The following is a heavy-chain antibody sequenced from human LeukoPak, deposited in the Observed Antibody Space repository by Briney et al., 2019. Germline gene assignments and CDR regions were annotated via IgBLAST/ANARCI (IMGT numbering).Heavy chain of an antibody. J-gene: IGHJ6*02. CDR3: ARDVYSYALFYYYYGMDV. Sequence: GASVKVSCKASGYTFTSYDINWVRQATGQGLEWMGWMNPNSGNTGYAQKFQGRVTMTRNTSISTAYMELSSLRSEDTAVYYCARDVYSYALFYYYYGMDVWGQGTTVTVSS. CDR2: MNPNSGNT. D-gene: IGHD5-18*01. CDR1: GYTFTSYD. V-gene: IGHV1-8*01.